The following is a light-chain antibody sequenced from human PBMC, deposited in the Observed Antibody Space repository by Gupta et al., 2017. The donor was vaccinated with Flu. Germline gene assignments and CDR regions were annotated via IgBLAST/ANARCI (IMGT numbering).Light chain of an antibody. CDR3: QQYQRDPIT. CDR2: KAS. Sequence: PSILSASVGDKVTITCRASPSINTWLAWYQQKSGKAPTVLIYKASTLKSGVPSRFSGSGSGTEFTLTISGLQPDDFATYYCQQYQRDPITFGQGTKVEI. V-gene: IGKV1-5*03. J-gene: IGKJ2*01. CDR1: PSINTW.